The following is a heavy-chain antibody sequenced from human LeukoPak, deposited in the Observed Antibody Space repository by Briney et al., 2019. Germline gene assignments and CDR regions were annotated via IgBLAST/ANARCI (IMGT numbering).Heavy chain of an antibody. V-gene: IGHV4-34*01. CDR3: ARHYGP. D-gene: IGHD3-16*01. Sequence: SETLSLTCAVYGVSFSGYYWSWIRQPPGKGLEWIGEINHSGSTYYNPSLKSRVTISVDTSKNQFSLKLNSVTAADTAVYYCARHYGPWGQGTLVTVSS. J-gene: IGHJ5*02. CDR2: INHSGST. CDR1: GVSFSGYY.